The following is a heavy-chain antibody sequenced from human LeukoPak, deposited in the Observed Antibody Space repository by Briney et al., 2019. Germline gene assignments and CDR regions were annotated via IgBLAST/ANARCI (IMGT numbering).Heavy chain of an antibody. V-gene: IGHV3-48*03. Sequence: GGSLTLSCAASGFTFSSYEVNWVRQAPGKGLEWVSYISSSGSTIYYADSVKGRFTISRDNAKNSLYLQMNSLRAEDTAVYYCARSDNWNSIPFDYWGQGTLVTVSS. J-gene: IGHJ4*02. CDR1: GFTFSSYE. D-gene: IGHD1-7*01. CDR3: ARSDNWNSIPFDY. CDR2: ISSSGSTI.